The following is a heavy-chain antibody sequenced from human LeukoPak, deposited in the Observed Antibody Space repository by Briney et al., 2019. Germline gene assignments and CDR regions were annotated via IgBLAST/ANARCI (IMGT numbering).Heavy chain of an antibody. CDR1: GGSISSYY. CDR2: IYYSGST. D-gene: IGHD6-13*01. CDR3: ARDVNGGSSWAFDY. Sequence: SETLSLTCTVSGGSISSYYWSWIRQPPGKGLEWIGYIYYSGSTNYNPSLKSRVTISVDTSKNQFSLKLSSVTAADTAVYYCARDVNGGSSWAFDYWGQGTLVTVSS. V-gene: IGHV4-59*12. J-gene: IGHJ4*02.